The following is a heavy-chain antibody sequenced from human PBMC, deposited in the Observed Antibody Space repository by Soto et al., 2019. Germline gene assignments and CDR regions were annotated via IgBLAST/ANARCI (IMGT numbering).Heavy chain of an antibody. Sequence: LSLTCAVSGYSISSGYYWGWIRQPPGKGLEWIGSIYHSGSTYYNPSLKSRVTISVDTSKNQFSLKLSSVTAADTAVYYCARGRPDTIFGVVTFDPWGQGTLVTVSS. CDR1: GYSISSGYY. D-gene: IGHD3-3*01. J-gene: IGHJ5*02. CDR2: IYHSGST. CDR3: ARGRPDTIFGVVTFDP. V-gene: IGHV4-38-2*01.